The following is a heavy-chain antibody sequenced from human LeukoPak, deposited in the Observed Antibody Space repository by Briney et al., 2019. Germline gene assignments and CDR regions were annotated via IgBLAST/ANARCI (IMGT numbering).Heavy chain of an antibody. D-gene: IGHD6-13*01. CDR1: GFTFSSYA. CDR3: AKEGHSSSWYLVTSEYFQH. V-gene: IGHV3-23*01. CDR2: ISGSGGST. Sequence: PGGSLRHSCAASGFTFSSYAMSWVRQAPGKGLEWVSAISGSGGSTYYADSVKGWFTISRDNSKNTLYLQMNSLRAEDTAVYYCAKEGHSSSWYLVTSEYFQHWGQGTLVTVSS. J-gene: IGHJ1*01.